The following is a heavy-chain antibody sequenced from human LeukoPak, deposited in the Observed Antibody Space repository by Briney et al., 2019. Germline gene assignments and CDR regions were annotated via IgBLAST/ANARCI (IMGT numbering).Heavy chain of an antibody. Sequence: GGSLRLSCAASGFTFSSYSMNWVRQAPGKGLEWVSSISSSSSYIYYADSVKGRFTISRDNAKNSLYLQMNSLRAEDTAVYYCAKVPDYYYDSSGYYVNDYWGQGTLVTVSS. V-gene: IGHV3-21*01. D-gene: IGHD3-22*01. CDR2: ISSSSSYI. CDR3: AKVPDYYYDSSGYYVNDY. CDR1: GFTFSSYS. J-gene: IGHJ4*02.